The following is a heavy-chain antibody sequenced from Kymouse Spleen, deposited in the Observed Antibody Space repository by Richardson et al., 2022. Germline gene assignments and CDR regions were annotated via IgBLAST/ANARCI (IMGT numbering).Heavy chain of an antibody. CDR3: ARQRGIQLWVYWFDP. D-gene: IGHD5-18,IGHD5-18*01. CDR2: IYYSGST. J-gene: IGHJ5*02. V-gene: IGHV4-39*01. Sequence: QLQLQESGPGLVKPSETLSLTCTVSGGSISSSSYYWGWIRQPPGKGLEWIGSIYYSGSTYYNPSLKSRVTISVDTSKNQFSLKLSSVTAADTAVYYCARQRGIQLWVYWFDPWGQGTLVTVSS. CDR1: GGSISSSSYY.